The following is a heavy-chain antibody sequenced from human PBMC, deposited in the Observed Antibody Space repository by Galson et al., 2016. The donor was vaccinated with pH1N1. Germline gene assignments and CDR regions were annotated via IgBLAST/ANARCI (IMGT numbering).Heavy chain of an antibody. CDR1: GGTFSSYA. V-gene: IGHV1-69*05. CDR2: IIPMFDTT. Sequence: SVKVSCKASGGTFSSYAISWVRQAPGQGLEWMGGIIPMFDTTNYAQKFQGRVTFTRDTSIRTAYMEMTSLRSEDTAVYYCARADHFAANGGFDPWGQGTLVTVSS. D-gene: IGHD3-10*01. J-gene: IGHJ5*02. CDR3: ARADHFAANGGFDP.